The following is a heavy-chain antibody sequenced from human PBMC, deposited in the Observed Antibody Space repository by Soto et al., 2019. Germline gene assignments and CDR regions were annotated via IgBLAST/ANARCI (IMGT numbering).Heavy chain of an antibody. Sequence: GGSLRLSCAASGFTFSSYAMSWVRQAPGKGLEWVSAISGSGGSTYYADSVKGRFTISRDNSKNTLYLQMNSLRAEDTAVYYCAKDRDIVLVPAYYYYAMDVWGQGTTVTVSS. V-gene: IGHV3-23*01. J-gene: IGHJ6*02. CDR3: AKDRDIVLVPAYYYYAMDV. CDR1: GFTFSSYA. D-gene: IGHD2-2*01. CDR2: ISGSGGST.